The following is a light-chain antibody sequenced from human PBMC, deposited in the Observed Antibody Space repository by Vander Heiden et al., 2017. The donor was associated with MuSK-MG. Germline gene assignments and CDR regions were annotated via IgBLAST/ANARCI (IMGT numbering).Light chain of an antibody. J-gene: IGKJ4*01. CDR2: DAS. V-gene: IGKV3-11*01. CDR3: QQRDYWPLT. CDR1: QSVDTY. Sequence: EIVLTPSPATLSLSPGERATLSCRASQSVDTYLAWFQQTPGQAPRLLIYDASTRASGTPARFSGSGSGTDFTLTISSLEPEDFAVFYCQQRDYWPLTFGGGTKVE.